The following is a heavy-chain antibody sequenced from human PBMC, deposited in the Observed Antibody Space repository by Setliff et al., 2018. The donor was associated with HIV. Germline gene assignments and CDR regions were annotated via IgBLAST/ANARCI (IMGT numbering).Heavy chain of an antibody. D-gene: IGHD6-25*01. Sequence: GGSLRLSCAVSGFTFSNSAMSWVRQAPGKGLEWVSSVATNGGSAYYAASVQGRFTISSDNSKSVVYLQMNSLRAEDTAVYYCVQGGLSSGWGSFWGQGTLVTVSS. V-gene: IGHV3-23*01. CDR2: VATNGGSA. J-gene: IGHJ4*02. CDR3: VQGGLSSGWGSF. CDR1: GFTFSNSA.